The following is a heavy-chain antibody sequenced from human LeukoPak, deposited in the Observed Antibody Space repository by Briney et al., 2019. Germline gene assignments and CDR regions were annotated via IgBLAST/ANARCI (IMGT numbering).Heavy chain of an antibody. V-gene: IGHV3-23*01. CDR1: GFTFSSYA. Sequence: GGSLRLSCAASGFTFSSYAMSWVRQAPGKGLEWVSAISGSGGSTYYADSVKGRFTISRDNSKNTLYLQMNSLRAEDTAVYYCATDPDSGSWYYFDYWGQGTLVTVSS. D-gene: IGHD6-13*01. CDR3: ATDPDSGSWYYFDY. J-gene: IGHJ4*02. CDR2: ISGSGGST.